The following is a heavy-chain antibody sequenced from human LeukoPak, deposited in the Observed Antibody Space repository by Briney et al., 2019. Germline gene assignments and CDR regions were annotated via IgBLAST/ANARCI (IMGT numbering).Heavy chain of an antibody. V-gene: IGHV4-39*01. Sequence: PSETLSLTCSLSSASINSTNFYWRWSRKPPGKGLQSIESISYTGKTYSNPSLNSRVTMSVDTSKNQFSLKLSSVTAADTAVYYCARQGTMTRGGYWLDPWGRGTLVTVSS. D-gene: IGHD3-10*01. CDR2: ISYTGKT. CDR3: ARQGTMTRGGYWLDP. CDR1: SASINSTNFY. J-gene: IGHJ5*02.